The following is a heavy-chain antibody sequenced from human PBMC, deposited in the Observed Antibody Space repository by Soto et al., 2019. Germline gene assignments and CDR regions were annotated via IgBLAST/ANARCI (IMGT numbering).Heavy chain of an antibody. CDR3: AHRRAYCSGGSCYSIWFAP. Sequence: QITLKESGPTLVKPTQTLTLTCTFSGFSLSTSGVGVGWIRQPPGKALEWLALIYWDDDKRYSPSLKSRLTITKDTSNSQVVLTLTTMDPVDTATYYCAHRRAYCSGGSCYSIWFAPWGQGTLVTVSS. J-gene: IGHJ5*02. V-gene: IGHV2-5*02. D-gene: IGHD2-15*01. CDR1: GFSLSTSGVG. CDR2: IYWDDDK.